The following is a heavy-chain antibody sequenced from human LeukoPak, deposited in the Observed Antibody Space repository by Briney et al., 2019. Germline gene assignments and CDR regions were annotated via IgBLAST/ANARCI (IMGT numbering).Heavy chain of an antibody. CDR1: GGSFSGYY. CDR2: INHSGST. CDR3: ASAEVVPAAMWYYYYYGMDV. V-gene: IGHV4-34*01. Sequence: PSETLSLTCAVYGGSFSGYYWSWIRQPPGKGLEWIGEINHSGSTNYNPSLKSRVTISVDTSKNQFSLKLSSVTAADTAVYYCASAEVVPAAMWYYYYYGMDVWGQGTTVTVSS. D-gene: IGHD2-2*01. J-gene: IGHJ6*02.